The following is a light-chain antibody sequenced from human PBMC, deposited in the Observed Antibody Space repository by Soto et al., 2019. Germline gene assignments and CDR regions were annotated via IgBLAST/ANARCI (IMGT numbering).Light chain of an antibody. CDR1: QSTSNH. Sequence: IVMTQSPATLSVSPGERATLXCRASQSTSNHFGWYQQKTGTAPRLLISGTSTRITGIPARLIGSGSGTEFTLTISSLQSEEFAVYYCKQRSTWPPITFGQGTRLEIK. V-gene: IGKV3-15*01. CDR2: GTS. J-gene: IGKJ5*01. CDR3: KQRSTWPPIT.